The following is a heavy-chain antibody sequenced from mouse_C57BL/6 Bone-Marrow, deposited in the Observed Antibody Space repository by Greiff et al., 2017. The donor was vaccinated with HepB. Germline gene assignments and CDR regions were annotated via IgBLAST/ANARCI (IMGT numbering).Heavy chain of an antibody. Sequence: EVMLVESGGGLVQPGGSRKLSCAASGFTFSSFGMHWVRQAPEKGLEWVAYISSGSNTVYFVDTMKGRFNISRDNPKNTLFLQMTSLRSEDTAKYYCARSAYYYGSYWYVDVWGAGTTVTVSS. D-gene: IGHD1-1*01. CDR3: ARSAYYYGSYWYVDV. CDR2: ISSGSNTV. J-gene: IGHJ1*01. V-gene: IGHV5-17*02. CDR1: GFTFSSFG.